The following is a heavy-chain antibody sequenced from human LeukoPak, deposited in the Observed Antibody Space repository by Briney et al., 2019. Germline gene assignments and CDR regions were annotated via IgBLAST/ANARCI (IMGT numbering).Heavy chain of an antibody. V-gene: IGHV4-30-2*01. Sequence: PSETLSLTCTVSGGSISSGGYYWSWIRQHPGKGLEWIGYIYHSGSTYYNPSLKSRVTISVDRSKNQFSLKLSSVTAADTAVYYCARVGDTDAFDIWGQGTMVTVSS. J-gene: IGHJ3*02. D-gene: IGHD2-21*01. CDR3: ARVGDTDAFDI. CDR2: IYHSGST. CDR1: GGSISSGGYY.